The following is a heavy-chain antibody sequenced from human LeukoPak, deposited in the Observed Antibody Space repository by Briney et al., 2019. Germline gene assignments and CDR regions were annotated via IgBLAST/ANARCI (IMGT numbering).Heavy chain of an antibody. V-gene: IGHV3-23*01. D-gene: IGHD2-21*02. CDR3: AKPSAYCGGDCYSDYFDY. CDR1: GITFHNYA. CDR2: ISGSGGST. Sequence: GGSLRLSCVASGITFHNYAMNWVRQAPGKGLEWVSAISGSGGSTYYADSVKGRFTISRDNSKNTLYLQTNSLRAEDTAVYYCAKPSAYCGGDCYSDYFDYWGQGTLVTVSS. J-gene: IGHJ4*02.